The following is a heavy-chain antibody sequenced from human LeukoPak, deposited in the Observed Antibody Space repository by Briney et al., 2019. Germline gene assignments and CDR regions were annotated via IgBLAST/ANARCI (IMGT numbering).Heavy chain of an antibody. D-gene: IGHD5-18*01. V-gene: IGHV4-59*01. CDR1: GGSISSYY. CDR2: IYYSGST. J-gene: IGHJ6*03. CDR3: ARTEESGYSYRYFGYYYYMDV. Sequence: SETLSLTCTVSGGSISSYYWSWIRQPPGKGLEWIGYIYYSGSTHYNPSLKSRVTISVDTSKDQFSLKLSSVTAADTAVYYCARTEESGYSYRYFGYYYYMDVWGKGTTVTVSS.